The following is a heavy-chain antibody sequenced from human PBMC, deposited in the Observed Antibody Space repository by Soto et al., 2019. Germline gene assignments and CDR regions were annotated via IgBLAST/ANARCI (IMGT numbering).Heavy chain of an antibody. J-gene: IGHJ3*02. V-gene: IGHV4-61*08. CDR2: IYYSGST. D-gene: IGHD2-8*01. CDR3: ARELMVYAHDAFDI. CDR1: GGSISTGGYY. Sequence: SETLSLTCTVSGGSISTGGYYWSWIRQHPGKGLEWIGYIYYSGSTNYNPSLKSRVTISVDTSKNQFSLKLSSVTAADTAVYYCARELMVYAHDAFDIWGQGTMVTVSS.